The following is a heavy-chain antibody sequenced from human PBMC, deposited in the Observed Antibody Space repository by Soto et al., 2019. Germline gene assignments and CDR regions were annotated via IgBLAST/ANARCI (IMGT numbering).Heavy chain of an antibody. V-gene: IGHV3-66*01. CDR1: GFTDSSNY. D-gene: IGHD1-1*01. J-gene: IGHJ4*02. CDR2: IYSGGST. CDR3: ARFGYNSYFDY. Sequence: EVQLVESGGGLVPPGGSLRLSCAASGFTDSSNYMTWVRQAPGKGLEWASIIYSGGSTYYADSVKGRFTISRDTSKNTLYLQMNSLRAEDTAVYYCARFGYNSYFDYWGQGTLVTVSS.